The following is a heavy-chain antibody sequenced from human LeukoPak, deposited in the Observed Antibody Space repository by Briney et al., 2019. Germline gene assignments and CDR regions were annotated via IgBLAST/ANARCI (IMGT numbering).Heavy chain of an antibody. Sequence: SETLSLTCTVSGGSISSYYWSWIRQPPGKGLEWIGEINHSGSTNYNPSLKSRVTISVDTSKNQFSLKLSSVTAADTAVYYCAREGSVGAPDYWGQGTLVTVSS. D-gene: IGHD1-26*01. V-gene: IGHV4-34*01. CDR3: AREGSVGAPDY. CDR2: INHSGST. CDR1: GGSISSYY. J-gene: IGHJ4*02.